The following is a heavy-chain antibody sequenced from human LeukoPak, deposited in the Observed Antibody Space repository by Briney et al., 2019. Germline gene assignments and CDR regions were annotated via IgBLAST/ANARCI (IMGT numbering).Heavy chain of an antibody. CDR2: ISSSSSYI. CDR3: ARDSNYYDSSGYLKYFQH. D-gene: IGHD3-22*01. J-gene: IGHJ1*01. CDR1: GFTFSSYS. Sequence: GGSLRLSCAASGFTFSSYSMNWVRQAPGKGLEWVSSISSSSSYIYYADSVKGRFTISRDNTKNSLYLQMNSLRAEDTAVYYCARDSNYYDSSGYLKYFQHWGQGTLVTVSS. V-gene: IGHV3-21*01.